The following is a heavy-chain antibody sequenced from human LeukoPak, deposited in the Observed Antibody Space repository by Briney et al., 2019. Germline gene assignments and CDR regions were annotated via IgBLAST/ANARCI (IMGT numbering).Heavy chain of an antibody. V-gene: IGHV3-23*01. D-gene: IGHD3-22*01. CDR1: GFTFSSYA. Sequence: GGSLRLSCAASGFTFSSYAISWVRQAPGKGLEWVSAISGSGGSTYYADSVKGRFTISRDNSKNTLYLQMNSLRAEDTAVYYCAKDERLSGYYSVPFNFDYWGQGTLVTVSS. CDR3: AKDERLSGYYSVPFNFDY. CDR2: ISGSGGST. J-gene: IGHJ4*02.